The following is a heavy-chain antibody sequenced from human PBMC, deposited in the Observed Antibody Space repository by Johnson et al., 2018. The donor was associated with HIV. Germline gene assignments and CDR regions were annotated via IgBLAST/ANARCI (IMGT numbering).Heavy chain of an antibody. CDR2: LFSGGST. D-gene: IGHD5-24*01. CDR3: ARACRDGYTCDAFDI. Sequence: VQLVESGGGLVQPGGSLRLSCAASGFTVSSYYMSWVRQAPGKGLEWVSVLFSGGSTYYADSVQGRFTISRDNSKNTLYLQMNSLRAEDTAVYYCARACRDGYTCDAFDIWGQGTMVTVSS. V-gene: IGHV3-66*01. CDR1: GFTVSSYY. J-gene: IGHJ3*02.